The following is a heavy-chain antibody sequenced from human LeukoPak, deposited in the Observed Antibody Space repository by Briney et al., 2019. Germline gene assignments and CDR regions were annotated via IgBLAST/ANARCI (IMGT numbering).Heavy chain of an antibody. J-gene: IGHJ6*03. CDR3: ARGADSSSYYYYYYMDV. CDR2: IIPIFGTA. Sequence: ASVKVSCKASGGTFSSYAISWVRQAPGQGLEWMGGIIPIFGTANYAQKFQGRVTITADESTSTAYMELSSLRSEDTAVYYCARGADSSSYYYYYYMDVWGKGTTVTVSS. V-gene: IGHV1-69*13. CDR1: GGTFSSYA. D-gene: IGHD6-6*01.